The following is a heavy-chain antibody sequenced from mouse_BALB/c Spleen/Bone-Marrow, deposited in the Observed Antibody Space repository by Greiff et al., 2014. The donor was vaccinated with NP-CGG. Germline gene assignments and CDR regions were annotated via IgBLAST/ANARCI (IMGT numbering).Heavy chain of an antibody. CDR3: ARDGDYRYAWFAY. D-gene: IGHD2-14*01. V-gene: IGHV5-4*02. J-gene: IGHJ3*01. CDR1: GFTFSDYY. CDR2: ISDAGSYT. Sequence: EVKVVESGGGLVKPGGSLKLSCAASGFTFSDYYKYWVRQTPEKRLEWVATISDAGSYTYYPDSVKGRFTISRDNAKNNLYLQMISLKSEDTAMYYCARDGDYRYAWFAYWGQGTLVTVST.